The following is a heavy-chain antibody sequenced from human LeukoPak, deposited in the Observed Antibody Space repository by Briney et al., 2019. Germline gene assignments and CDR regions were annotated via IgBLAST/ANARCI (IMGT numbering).Heavy chain of an antibody. CDR1: GYTFTSYG. V-gene: IGHV1-18*01. CDR2: ISAYNGNT. D-gene: IGHD3-3*01. J-gene: IGHJ6*03. CDR3: ARDRGYYDFWSGYSPDYYYYYYMDV. Sequence: ASVKVSCKASGYTFTSYGISWVRQAPGQGLEWMGWISAYNGNTNYAQKLQGRVTITTDTSWSTAYMELRSLRSDDTAVYYCARDRGYYDFWSGYSPDYYYYYYMDVWGKGTTVTVSS.